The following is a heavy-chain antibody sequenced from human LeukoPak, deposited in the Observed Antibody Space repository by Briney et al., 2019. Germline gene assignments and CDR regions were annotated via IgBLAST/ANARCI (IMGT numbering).Heavy chain of an antibody. D-gene: IGHD5-18*01. CDR1: GFTFGSYA. V-gene: IGHV3-30*03. CDR3: ATDSSSRIQLWTPLKC. J-gene: IGHJ4*02. CDR2: ISSDGSNK. Sequence: GRSLRLSCAASGFTFGSYAMNWVRQAPGKGLEWVAVISSDGSNKFYVDSVKGRFTISRENPKNTPYRQMNSLRPEDTAVYYCATDSSSRIQLWTPLKCWGQGTLVTVSS.